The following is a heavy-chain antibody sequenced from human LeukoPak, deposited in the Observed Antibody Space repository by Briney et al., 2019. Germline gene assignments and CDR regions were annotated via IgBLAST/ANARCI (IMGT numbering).Heavy chain of an antibody. Sequence: SETLSLTCTVSGGSISSGGYYWTWIRQHPGKGLEWIGYIYYSGSTYYNPSLKSRVTISVDTSKNQFSLKLTSVTAADTAVYYCARGWDGYNRFDYWGQGTLVTVSS. D-gene: IGHD5-24*01. CDR1: GGSISSGGYY. CDR2: IYYSGST. J-gene: IGHJ4*02. V-gene: IGHV4-31*03. CDR3: ARGWDGYNRFDY.